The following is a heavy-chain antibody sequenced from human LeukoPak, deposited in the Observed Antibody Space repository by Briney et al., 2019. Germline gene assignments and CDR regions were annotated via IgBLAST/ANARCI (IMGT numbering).Heavy chain of an antibody. D-gene: IGHD3-22*01. V-gene: IGHV4-39*01. J-gene: IGHJ4*02. CDR3: ARGYDY. CDR2: INYSGST. Sequence: PSETLSLTCTVSGGSIIGSTSYWGWIRQPPGKGLDWIGIINYSGSTYYNPSLRSRVTISVDTSKNQFSLKLNSVTASDTAVYYCARGYDYWGQGTLDTVSS. CDR1: GGSIIGSTSY.